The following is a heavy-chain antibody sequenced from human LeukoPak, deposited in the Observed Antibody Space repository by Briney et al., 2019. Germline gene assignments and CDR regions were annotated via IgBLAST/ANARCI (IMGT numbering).Heavy chain of an antibody. D-gene: IGHD6-19*01. Sequence: QSGRSLRLSCAASGFTFSSYGMHWVRQAPGKGLEWVAVIWYDGSNKYYADSVKGQFTNSRDNSKNTLYLQMNSLRAEDTAVYYCARDSSGWYDAFDIWGQGTKVTVSA. J-gene: IGHJ3*02. CDR2: IWYDGSNK. CDR3: ARDSSGWYDAFDI. CDR1: GFTFSSYG. V-gene: IGHV3-33*01.